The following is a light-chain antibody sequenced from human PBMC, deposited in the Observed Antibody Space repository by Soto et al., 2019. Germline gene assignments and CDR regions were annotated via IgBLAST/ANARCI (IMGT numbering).Light chain of an antibody. CDR1: QSVTSGD. V-gene: IGKV3-20*01. CDR3: QQYGNFPRT. CDR2: GAS. Sequence: EIVLTQSPGTLSLSPGERATLSCRASQSVTSGDLAWYQQKPGQTPRLLMYGASRSITGVPDSFSGSGSGTDVILTISRLQPEDFAVYYGQQYGNFPRTCGQGTEVEIK. J-gene: IGKJ1*01.